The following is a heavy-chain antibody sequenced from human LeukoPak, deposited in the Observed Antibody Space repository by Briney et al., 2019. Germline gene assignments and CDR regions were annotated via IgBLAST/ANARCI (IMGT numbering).Heavy chain of an antibody. CDR3: ARDLRSIAADWFDP. J-gene: IGHJ5*02. D-gene: IGHD6-13*01. CDR2: IHYSGST. CDR1: GGSISSGDYY. Sequence: SETLSLTCTVSGGSISSGDYYWSWIRQPPGKGLEWIGYIHYSGSTHYNPSLKSRVTISVDTSKNQFSLRLTSVTAADTAVYYCARDLRSIAADWFDPWGQGTLVTVSS. V-gene: IGHV4-30-4*02.